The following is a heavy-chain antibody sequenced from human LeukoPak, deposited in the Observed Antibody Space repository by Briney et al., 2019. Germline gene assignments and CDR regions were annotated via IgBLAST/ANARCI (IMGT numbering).Heavy chain of an antibody. D-gene: IGHD3-22*01. CDR3: ARGSRYYYDPSGWFDP. Sequence: SQTLSLTCTVSGGSISSGGYYWSWIRQPPGKGLEWIGYIYHSGSTYYNPSLKSRVTISVDTSKNQFSLKLSSVTAADTAVYYCARGSRYYYDPSGWFDPWGQGTLVTVSS. CDR2: IYHSGST. CDR1: GGSISSGGYY. V-gene: IGHV4-30-2*01. J-gene: IGHJ5*02.